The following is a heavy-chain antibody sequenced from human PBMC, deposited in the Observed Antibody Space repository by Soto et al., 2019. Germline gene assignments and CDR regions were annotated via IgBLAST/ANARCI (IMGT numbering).Heavy chain of an antibody. CDR1: GFTFSTYA. J-gene: IGHJ4*02. CDR3: AKNWGANRGLSSH. Sequence: GPLRLSCAASGFTFSTYARSWVRQAPGKGLEWVSAISGTGGSTYYADSVKGRFTISRDNSKNTLYLQMNSLRAEDTAVYYCAKNWGANRGLSSHSGQGTLVIVSS. V-gene: IGHV3-23*01. D-gene: IGHD3-16*01. CDR2: ISGTGGST.